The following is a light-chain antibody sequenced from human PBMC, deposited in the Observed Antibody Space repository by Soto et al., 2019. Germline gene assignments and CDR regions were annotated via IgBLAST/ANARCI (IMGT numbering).Light chain of an antibody. CDR3: GTWDSSLSAWV. J-gene: IGLJ3*02. V-gene: IGLV1-51*02. CDR1: SSNIGNNY. CDR2: ENN. Sequence: QSVLTQPPSVSAAPGQKVTISCSGSSSNIGNNYVSWYQQLPGTAPKLLMYENNKRPSGIPDRFSGSKSGTSATLGITGLQTGDEPDYYCGTWDSSLSAWVFGGGTKLTVL.